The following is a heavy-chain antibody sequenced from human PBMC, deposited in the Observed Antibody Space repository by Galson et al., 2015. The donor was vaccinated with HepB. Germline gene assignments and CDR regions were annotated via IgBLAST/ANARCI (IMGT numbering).Heavy chain of an antibody. D-gene: IGHD1-26*01. CDR3: ARDWEGGTFDI. V-gene: IGHV3-33*01. J-gene: IGHJ3*02. CDR2: IWYDGSNK. Sequence: SLRLSCAASGFTFSNYGMHWVRQAPGKGLEWVAVIWYDGSNKYYADSVKGRFTISRDSSKNTLDLQMNSLRAEDTAVYYCARDWEGGTFDIWGQGTMVTVSS. CDR1: GFTFSNYG.